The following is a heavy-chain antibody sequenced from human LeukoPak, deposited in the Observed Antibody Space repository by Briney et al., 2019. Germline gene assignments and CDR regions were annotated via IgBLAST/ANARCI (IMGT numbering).Heavy chain of an antibody. CDR2: MNPNSGNT. CDR1: GYTFTSYD. V-gene: IGHV1-8*01. Sequence: GASVTVSCMASGYTFTSYDINWVRQAPGQGLEWMGWMNPNSGNTVSAQKFQGRVTITRNTSISTAYMERSSLRSEDTAGDYCAREGYCSGGSGDTSGDYYYGIDVWGQGTTVTVSS. CDR3: AREGYCSGGSGDTSGDYYYGIDV. D-gene: IGHD2-15*01. J-gene: IGHJ6*02.